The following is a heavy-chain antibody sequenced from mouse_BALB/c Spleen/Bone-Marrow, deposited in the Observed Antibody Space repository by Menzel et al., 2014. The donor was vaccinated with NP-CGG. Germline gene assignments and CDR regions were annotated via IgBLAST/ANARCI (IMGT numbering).Heavy chain of an antibody. CDR1: GFDFSRYW. D-gene: IGHD2-3*01. J-gene: IGHJ3*01. Sequence: VQLVESGGGLVQPRGSLKLSCAASGFDFSRYWMSWVRQAPGKGLQWIGEINPESNTINYTPSLKDKFIISRDNAKNTLYLQMSKVRSEDTALYCCARLGYYGWFAYWGQGTLVTVSA. CDR2: INPESNTI. V-gene: IGHV4-1*02. CDR3: ARLGYYGWFAY.